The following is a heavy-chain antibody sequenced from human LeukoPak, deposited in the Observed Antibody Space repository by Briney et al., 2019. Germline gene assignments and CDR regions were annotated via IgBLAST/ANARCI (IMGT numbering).Heavy chain of an antibody. Sequence: SETLSLTCAVYGGSFSGYYWSWIRQPPGKGLEWIGEINHSGSTNYNPSLKSRVTISVDTSKNQFSLKLSSVTAADTAVYYCARGFGESEYYYYGMDVWGQGTTVTVSS. CDR2: INHSGST. D-gene: IGHD3-10*01. J-gene: IGHJ6*02. V-gene: IGHV4-34*01. CDR3: ARGFGESEYYYYGMDV. CDR1: GGSFSGYY.